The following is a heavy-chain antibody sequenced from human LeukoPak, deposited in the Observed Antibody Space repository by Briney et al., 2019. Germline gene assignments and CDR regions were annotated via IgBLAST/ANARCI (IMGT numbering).Heavy chain of an antibody. V-gene: IGHV3-11*01. CDR3: ARSTVPYDFWSGPRDNYYGMDV. CDR1: GFTFSDYY. D-gene: IGHD3-3*01. J-gene: IGHJ6*02. CDR2: ISSSVSTI. Sequence: GRSLRLSCAASGFTFSDYYMSWIRQAPGKGLELVSYISSSVSTIYYADSVKGRFTISRDNAKNSLYLQMNSLRAEDTAVYYCARSTVPYDFWSGPRDNYYGMDVWGQGTTVAVSS.